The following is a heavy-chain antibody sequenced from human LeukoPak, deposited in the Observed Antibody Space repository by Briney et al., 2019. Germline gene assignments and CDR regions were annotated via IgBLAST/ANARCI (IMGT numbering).Heavy chain of an antibody. Sequence: SETLSLTCAVYGGSFSGYYWSWIRQPPGKGLEWIGEINHSGSTNYNPSLKSRVTISVDTSKNQFSLKLSSVTAADTAVYYCASHMTTVTTPFDYWGQGTLVTVSS. CDR2: INHSGST. D-gene: IGHD4-17*01. J-gene: IGHJ4*02. CDR1: GGSFSGYY. V-gene: IGHV4-34*01. CDR3: ASHMTTVTTPFDY.